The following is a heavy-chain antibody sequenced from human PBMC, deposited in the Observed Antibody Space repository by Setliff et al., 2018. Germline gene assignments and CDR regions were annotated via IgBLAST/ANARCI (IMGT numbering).Heavy chain of an antibody. J-gene: IGHJ3*02. V-gene: IGHV4-38-2*01. CDR3: ASPRRDDLDSPFDPFDI. Sequence: PSETLSLTCDVSGASISSGHYWGWIRQPPGKGLGWIATIYHKGRTYFNPSLQSRVTMSLDRSKNQFSLRLTSVTASDTAVYYCASPRRDDLDSPFDPFDIWGHGTRVTVSS. CDR2: IYHKGRT. CDR1: GASISSGHY. D-gene: IGHD3-3*01.